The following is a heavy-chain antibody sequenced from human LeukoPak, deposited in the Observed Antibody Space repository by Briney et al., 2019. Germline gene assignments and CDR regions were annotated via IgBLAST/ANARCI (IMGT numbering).Heavy chain of an antibody. Sequence: XWVRXAPGXGXEXMGXXIXIFGTANYAQKLQGRVTITADESTSTAYMELSSLRSEDTAVYYCARGCSSTSCYALYNWFDPWGQGTLVTVSS. CDR2: XIXIFGTA. V-gene: IGHV1-69*01. J-gene: IGHJ5*02. CDR3: ARGCSSTSCYALYNWFDP. D-gene: IGHD2-2*01.